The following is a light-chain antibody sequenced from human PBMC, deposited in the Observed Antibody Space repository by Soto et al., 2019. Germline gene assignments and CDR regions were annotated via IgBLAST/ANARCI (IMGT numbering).Light chain of an antibody. Sequence: QSVLTKPASVSGSPAQSITISCSGTRDDIGAYDYVSWYQQHPGNAPKLLVYEVTNRPSGVSDRFSGSKSGNTASLTISGLQAEDEADYYCNSYTNSSAVVFGGGTKVTVL. CDR2: EVT. CDR1: RDDIGAYDY. J-gene: IGLJ2*01. V-gene: IGLV2-14*01. CDR3: NSYTNSSAVV.